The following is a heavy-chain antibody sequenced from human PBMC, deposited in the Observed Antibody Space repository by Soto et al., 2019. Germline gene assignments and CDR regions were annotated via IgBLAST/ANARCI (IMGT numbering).Heavy chain of an antibody. V-gene: IGHV3-23*01. D-gene: IGHD3-10*01. J-gene: IGHJ4*02. CDR1: GFTFSSYA. CDR2: ISGSGGST. Sequence: GSLRLSCAASGFTFSSYAMSWVRQAPGKGLEWVSAISGSGGSTYYADSVKGRFTISRDNSKNTLYLQMNSLRAEDTAVYYSVRGVIRDYFDYWGQGTLVTVSS. CDR3: VRGVIRDYFDY.